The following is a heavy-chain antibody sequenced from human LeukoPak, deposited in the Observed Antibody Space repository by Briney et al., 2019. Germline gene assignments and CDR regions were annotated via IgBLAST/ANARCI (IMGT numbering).Heavy chain of an antibody. J-gene: IGHJ6*02. Sequence: ASVKVSCKASGYTFTMYAMHWVRQAPGQRLEWMGWINAGNGNTKYSQKFQGRVTITRDTSASTAYMELSSLRSEDTAVYYCAREKYSSGWYGYYYYGMDVWGQGTTVTVSS. CDR2: INAGNGNT. V-gene: IGHV1-3*01. D-gene: IGHD6-19*01. CDR1: GYTFTMYA. CDR3: AREKYSSGWYGYYYYGMDV.